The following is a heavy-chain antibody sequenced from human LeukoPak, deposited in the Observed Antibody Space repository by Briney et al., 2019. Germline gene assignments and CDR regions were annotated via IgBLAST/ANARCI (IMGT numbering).Heavy chain of an antibody. J-gene: IGHJ4*02. D-gene: IGHD6-19*01. V-gene: IGHV3-7*03. Sequence: GGSLRLSCAASGFTFNSYWMSWVRQAPGKGLEWVANIKQDGSEKYYVDSVKGRFTISRDNAKNSLYLQMNSLRAEDTAVYYCAKDRYSSGWYDYFDYWGQGTLVTVSS. CDR3: AKDRYSSGWYDYFDY. CDR2: IKQDGSEK. CDR1: GFTFNSYW.